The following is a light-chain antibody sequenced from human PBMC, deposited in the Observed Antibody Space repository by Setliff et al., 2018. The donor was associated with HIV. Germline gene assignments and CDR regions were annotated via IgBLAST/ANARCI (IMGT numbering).Light chain of an antibody. J-gene: IGLJ1*01. CDR3: SSYTSSGAPSYV. Sequence: QSALTQPASVSGSPGQSITVSCTDIDPYNSVSWYQQLPGKAPKLILYEVSVRPSGISHRFAGSKSDNTASLTISGPEAEDEGSYYCSSYTSSGAPSYVFGTGTKVTVL. V-gene: IGLV2-14*01. CDR1: IDPYNS. CDR2: EVS.